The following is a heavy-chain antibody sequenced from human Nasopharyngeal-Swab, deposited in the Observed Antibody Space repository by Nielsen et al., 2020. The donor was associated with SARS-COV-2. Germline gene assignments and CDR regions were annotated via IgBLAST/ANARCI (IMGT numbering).Heavy chain of an antibody. CDR2: IYWDDDK. CDR3: AHLYCSGGSCYSDWFDP. CDR1: GFSLSTSGVG. V-gene: IGHV2-5*02. J-gene: IGHJ5*02. Sequence: SGPTLVKPTHTLTLTCTFSGFSLSTSGVGVGWIRQPPGKALEWLALIYWDDDKRYSPSLKSRLTITKDTSKNQVVLTMTNMDPVDTATYYCAHLYCSGGSCYSDWFDPWGQGTLVTVSS. D-gene: IGHD2-15*01.